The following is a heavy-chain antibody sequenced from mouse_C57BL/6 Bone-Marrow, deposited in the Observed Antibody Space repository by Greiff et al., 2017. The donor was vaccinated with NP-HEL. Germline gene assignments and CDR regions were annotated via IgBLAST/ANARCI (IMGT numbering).Heavy chain of an antibody. CDR2: IDPSDSET. CDR3: AREGGFYYADY. D-gene: IGHD1-1*01. J-gene: IGHJ2*01. V-gene: IGHV1-52*01. CDR1: GYTFTSYW. Sequence: QVQLQQSGAELVRPGSSVKLSCKASGYTFTSYWMHWVKQRPIQGLEWIGNIDPSDSETHYNQKFKDKATLTVDKSSSTAYMQLSSLTSEDSAVYYCAREGGFYYADYWGQGTTLTVSS.